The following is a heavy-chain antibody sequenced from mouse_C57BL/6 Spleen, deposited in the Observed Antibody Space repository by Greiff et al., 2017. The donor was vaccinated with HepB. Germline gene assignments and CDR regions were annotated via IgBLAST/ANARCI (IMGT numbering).Heavy chain of an antibody. Sequence: QVQLQQSGAELVKPGASVKLSCKASGYTFTSYWMHWVKQRPGRGLEWIGRIDPNSGGTKYNEKFKSKATLTVDKPSSTAYMQLSSLTSEDSAVYYCARTYYSNYVDWYFDVWGTGTTVTVSS. D-gene: IGHD2-5*01. CDR1: GYTFTSYW. V-gene: IGHV1-72*01. J-gene: IGHJ1*03. CDR3: ARTYYSNYVDWYFDV. CDR2: IDPNSGGT.